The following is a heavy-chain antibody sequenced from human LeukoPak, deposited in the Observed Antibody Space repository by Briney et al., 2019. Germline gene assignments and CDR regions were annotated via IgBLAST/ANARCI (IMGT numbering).Heavy chain of an antibody. CDR2: INAGNGNT. Sequence: GGSLRLSCAASGFTFSSYAMHWVRQAPGQRLEWMGWINAGNGNTKYSQKFQGRVTITRDTSASTAYMELSSLRSEDTAVYYCATGEFDYWGQGTLVTVSS. V-gene: IGHV1-3*01. CDR3: ATGEFDY. J-gene: IGHJ4*02. D-gene: IGHD4-17*01. CDR1: GFTFSSYA.